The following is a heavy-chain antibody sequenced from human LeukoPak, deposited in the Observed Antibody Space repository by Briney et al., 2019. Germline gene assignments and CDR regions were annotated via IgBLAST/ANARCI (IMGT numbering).Heavy chain of an antibody. CDR3: AKDLTRGSGWPIDY. J-gene: IGHJ4*02. CDR1: GFTFDDYA. Sequence: PGGSLRLSCAASGFTFDDYAMHWFRQAPGKGLEWVSLISGDGGSTYYADSVKGRFTISRDNSKNSLYLQMNSLRTEDTALYYCAKDLTRGSGWPIDYWGQGTLVTVSS. V-gene: IGHV3-43*02. CDR2: ISGDGGST. D-gene: IGHD6-19*01.